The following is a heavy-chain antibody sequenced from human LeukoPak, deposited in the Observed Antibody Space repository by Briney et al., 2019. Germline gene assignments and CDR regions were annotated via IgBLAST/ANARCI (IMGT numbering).Heavy chain of an antibody. Sequence: GASVKVSCKTSGYTFINYGISWVRQAPGQGLEWMGWISPYNGNTNYPQKFQGRVTMTTDTSTSTAYMELRSLRSDDTAVYYCAREPWDLNDYWGQGTLVTVSS. CDR2: ISPYNGNT. J-gene: IGHJ4*02. D-gene: IGHD1-26*01. V-gene: IGHV1-18*01. CDR3: AREPWDLNDY. CDR1: GYTFINYG.